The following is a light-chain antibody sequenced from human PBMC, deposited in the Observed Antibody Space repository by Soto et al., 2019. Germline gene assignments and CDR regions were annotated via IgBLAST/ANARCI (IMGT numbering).Light chain of an antibody. V-gene: IGKV1-27*01. J-gene: IGKJ2*01. CDR2: AAS. Sequence: DIQMTQSPSSLSASVGDRVTITFRASQGISNYLAWYQQKPGKVPKLLIYAASTLRSGVPSRFSGSRSGTDFTLTIGSLQPEDVAIYYCQKCNSAPYTFGQGTKVDIK. CDR3: QKCNSAPYT. CDR1: QGISNY.